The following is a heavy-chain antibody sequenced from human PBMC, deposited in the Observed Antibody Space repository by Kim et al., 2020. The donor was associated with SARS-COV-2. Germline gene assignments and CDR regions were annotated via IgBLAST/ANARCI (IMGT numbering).Heavy chain of an antibody. CDR2: IWYDGSNK. J-gene: IGHJ4*02. Sequence: GGSLRLSCAASGFTFSNYAMHWVRRAPGKGLEWVAIIWYDGSNKYYADSVKGRFTISRDNSKNTLNLQMNSLRAEDTAVYYCAKVLAMTTVVPSNNEHYFDYWGQGTLVTVSS. CDR3: AKVLAMTTVVPSNNEHYFDY. D-gene: IGHD4-17*01. CDR1: GFTFSNYA. V-gene: IGHV3-33*03.